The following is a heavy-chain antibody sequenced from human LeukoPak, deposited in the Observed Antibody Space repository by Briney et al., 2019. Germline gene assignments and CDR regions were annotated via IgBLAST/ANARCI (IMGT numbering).Heavy chain of an antibody. CDR1: GGSISSYY. CDR3: ASERTDGDYYL. V-gene: IGHV4-59*01. J-gene: IGHJ5*02. CDR2: IYYSGST. D-gene: IGHD4-17*01. Sequence: PSETLSLTCTVSGGSISSYYWSWIRQPAGKGLEWIGYIYYSGSTNYNPSLKSRVTISVDTSKNQFSLKLSSVTAADTAVYYCASERTDGDYYLWGQGTLVTVSS.